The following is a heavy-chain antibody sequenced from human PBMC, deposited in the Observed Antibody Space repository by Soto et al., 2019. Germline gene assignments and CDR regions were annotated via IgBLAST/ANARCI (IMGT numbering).Heavy chain of an antibody. CDR2: IWYDGSNK. CDR3: ARGGGVALRSNFDY. V-gene: IGHV3-33*01. Sequence: QVQLVESGGGVVQPGRSLRLSCAASGFTFSSYGMHWVRQAPGKGLEWVAVIWYDGSNKYYADSVKGRFTISRDNSKNTLYLQMNSLRAEDTAVYYWARGGGVALRSNFDYWGQGTLVTVSS. J-gene: IGHJ4*02. CDR1: GFTFSSYG. D-gene: IGHD4-17*01.